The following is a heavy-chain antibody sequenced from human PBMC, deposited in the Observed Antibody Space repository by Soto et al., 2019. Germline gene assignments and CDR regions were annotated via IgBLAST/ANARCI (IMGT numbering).Heavy chain of an antibody. V-gene: IGHV4-59*08. J-gene: IGHJ4*02. D-gene: IGHD3-3*01. Sequence: SETLSLTCTVSGASISSDYWSWIRQPPGKGLEWIGYAYSSGSAIYNPSLKSRVTISLDTSKSQFSLKLSSVTAADTAVYYCARRTISGVITDYFDYWGQGTLVSVSS. CDR1: GASISSDY. CDR3: ARRTISGVITDYFDY. CDR2: AYSSGSA.